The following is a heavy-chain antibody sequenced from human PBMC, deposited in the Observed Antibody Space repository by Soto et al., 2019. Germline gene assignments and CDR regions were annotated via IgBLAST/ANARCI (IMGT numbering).Heavy chain of an antibody. J-gene: IGHJ6*02. V-gene: IGHV3-30-3*01. D-gene: IGHD6-6*01. Sequence: QVQLVESGGGVVQPGRSLRLSCAASGFTFSSYAMHWVRQAPGKGLEWVAVISYDGSNKYYADSVKGRFTISRDNSKNTLYLQMNSLRAEDTAVYYCARDWLAACPHFRYYYYGMDVWGQGTTVTVSS. CDR1: GFTFSSYA. CDR3: ARDWLAACPHFRYYYYGMDV. CDR2: ISYDGSNK.